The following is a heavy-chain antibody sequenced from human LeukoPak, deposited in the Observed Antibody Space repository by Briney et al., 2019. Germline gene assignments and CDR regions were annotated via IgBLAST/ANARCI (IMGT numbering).Heavy chain of an antibody. CDR3: ARIRDGYNDAYDI. CDR2: INPSDGST. V-gene: IGHV1-46*01. J-gene: IGHJ3*02. D-gene: IGHD5-24*01. Sequence: ASVKVSCKASGYTFTSYYIHLVRQAPGQGFEWMAIINPSDGSTTNSQKFQGRVTMTRDTSTSTVYMELSGLRSEDTALYYCARIRDGYNDAYDIWGQGTMVTVSS. CDR1: GYTFTSYY.